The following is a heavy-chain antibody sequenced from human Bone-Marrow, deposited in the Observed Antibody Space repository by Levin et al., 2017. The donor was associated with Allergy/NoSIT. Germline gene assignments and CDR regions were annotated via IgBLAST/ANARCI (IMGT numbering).Heavy chain of an antibody. CDR1: GGSFNDYY. CDR2: INHTGGT. CDR3: ARGRRGLPAAILTKGSFDP. J-gene: IGHJ5*02. D-gene: IGHD2-2*01. V-gene: IGHV4-34*01. Sequence: RSQTLSLTCAVYGGSFNDYYWAWIRQPPGKGLEWIGEINHTGGTYYNPSLKSRLTISVDTSKNQFSLRLNSGTVADTAVYYCARGRRGLPAAILTKGSFDPWGQGNLVTVSS.